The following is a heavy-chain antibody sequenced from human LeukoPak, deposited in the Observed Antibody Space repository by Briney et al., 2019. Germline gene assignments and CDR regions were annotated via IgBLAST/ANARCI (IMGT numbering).Heavy chain of an antibody. J-gene: IGHJ3*01. Sequence: GGSLRLSCAASGFIFSTYGMNWVRQAPGKGLEWVAIIWYDGSNEYYADSVRGRFSISRDNSKSTVYLEMNSLRADDTAIYYCASSTVTTRGVGDFDLWGHGTRVTVSS. CDR3: ASSTVTTRGVGDFDL. CDR1: GFIFSTYG. CDR2: IWYDGSNE. V-gene: IGHV3-33*01. D-gene: IGHD4-17*01.